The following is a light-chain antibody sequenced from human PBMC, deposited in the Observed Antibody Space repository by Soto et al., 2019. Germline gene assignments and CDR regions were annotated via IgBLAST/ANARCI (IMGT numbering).Light chain of an antibody. J-gene: IGLJ2*01. CDR2: EDD. V-gene: IGLV6-57*02. CDR1: GGSIATNY. Sequence: NFKLTQPHSVSESPGKTVTISCTGSGGSIATNYVQWHQQRPGSAPTTVIYEDDKRPSGVPDRFSGSIDRSSNSASLIISGLKTEDEADYYCQSHDSTNVVFGRGTKLTVL. CDR3: QSHDSTNVV.